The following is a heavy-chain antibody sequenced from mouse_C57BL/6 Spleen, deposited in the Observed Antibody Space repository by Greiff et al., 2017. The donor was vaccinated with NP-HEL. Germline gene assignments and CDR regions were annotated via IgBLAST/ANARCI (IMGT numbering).Heavy chain of an antibody. J-gene: IGHJ1*03. CDR1: GYTFTSYG. Sequence: VQLQESGAELARPGASVKLSCKASGYTFTSYGISWVKQRTGQGLEWIGEIYPRSGNTYYNEKFKGKATLTADKSSSTAYMELRSLTSEDSAVYFCARFDYDWYFEVWGTGTTVTVSS. D-gene: IGHD2-4*01. CDR2: IYPRSGNT. CDR3: ARFDYDWYFEV. V-gene: IGHV1-81*01.